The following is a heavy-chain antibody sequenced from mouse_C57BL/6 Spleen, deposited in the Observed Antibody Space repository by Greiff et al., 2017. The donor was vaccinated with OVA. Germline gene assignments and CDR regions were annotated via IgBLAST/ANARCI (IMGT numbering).Heavy chain of an antibody. CDR3: AKTNDYDEWAYYYAMDY. V-gene: IGHV2-4*01. D-gene: IGHD2-4*01. CDR1: GFSLTSYG. Sequence: QVQLKQSGPGLVQPSQSLSITCTVSGFSLTSYGVHWVRQPPGKGLEWLGVIWSGGSTDYNAAFISRLSISKDNSKSQVFFKMNSLQADDTAIYYCAKTNDYDEWAYYYAMDYWGQGTSVTVSS. J-gene: IGHJ4*01. CDR2: IWSGGST.